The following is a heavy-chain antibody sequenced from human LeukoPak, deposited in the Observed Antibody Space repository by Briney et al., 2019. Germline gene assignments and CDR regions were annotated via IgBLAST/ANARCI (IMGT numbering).Heavy chain of an antibody. J-gene: IGHJ4*02. V-gene: IGHV4-61*02. Sequence: SQTLSLTCTVSGGSISSGSYYWSWIRQPAGKALEWIRRIYTSGSTNYNPSLKSRVTISVDTSKNQFSLKLSSVPAADTAVYYCARDRRGSPDYWGQGTLVTVSS. D-gene: IGHD1-26*01. CDR2: IYTSGST. CDR1: GGSISSGSYY. CDR3: ARDRRGSPDY.